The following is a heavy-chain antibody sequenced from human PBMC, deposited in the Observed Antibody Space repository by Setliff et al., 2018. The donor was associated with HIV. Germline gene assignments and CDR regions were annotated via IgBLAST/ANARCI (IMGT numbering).Heavy chain of an antibody. CDR2: IIPILGIA. CDR3: ARGPDSSGERPFDI. J-gene: IGHJ3*02. CDR1: GGTFSSYA. Sequence: SVKVSCKASGGTFSSYAISWVRQAPGQGLEWMGGIIPILGIANYAQKFQGRVTITTVESTSTAYMELSSLRSEDTAVYYCARGPDSSGERPFDIWGQGTMVTVSS. V-gene: IGHV1-69*10. D-gene: IGHD3-22*01.